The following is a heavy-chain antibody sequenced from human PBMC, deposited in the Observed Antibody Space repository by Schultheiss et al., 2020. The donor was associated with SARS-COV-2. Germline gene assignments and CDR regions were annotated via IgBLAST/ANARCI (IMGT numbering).Heavy chain of an antibody. J-gene: IGHJ5*02. CDR3: ASIIAVAGTEAFDP. D-gene: IGHD6-19*01. Sequence: ASVKVSCKASGGTFSSYGISWVRQAPGQGLEWMGWISAYNGNTNYAQKFQGRVTMTTDTSTSTAYMELRSLRSDDTAVYYCASIIAVAGTEAFDPWGQGTLVTVSS. V-gene: IGHV1-18*01. CDR1: GGTFSSYG. CDR2: ISAYNGNT.